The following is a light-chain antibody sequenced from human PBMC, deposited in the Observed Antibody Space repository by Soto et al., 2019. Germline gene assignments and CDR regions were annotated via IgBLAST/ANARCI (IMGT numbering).Light chain of an antibody. CDR3: TSYTSYSTLDV. Sequence: QSALTQPASVSGSPGQSITISCTGTSSDVGGYNYVSWYQQHPDKAPKLMIYEVSNRPSGVSNRFSGSKSGHTASLTISGLQSEDVADYFCTSYTSYSTLDVFGTGTKLTVL. CDR1: SSDVGGYNY. V-gene: IGLV2-14*01. CDR2: EVS. J-gene: IGLJ1*01.